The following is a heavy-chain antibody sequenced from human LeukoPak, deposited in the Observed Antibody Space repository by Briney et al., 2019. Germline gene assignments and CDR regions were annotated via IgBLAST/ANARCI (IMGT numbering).Heavy chain of an antibody. CDR3: ARAPSKYSSSSEHYYYYYMDV. D-gene: IGHD6-6*01. V-gene: IGHV1-18*01. CDR1: GYTFTSYG. CDR2: ISAYNGNT. J-gene: IGHJ6*03. Sequence: ASVKVSCKASGYTFTSYGISWVRQAPGQGLEWMGWISAYNGNTNYAQKLQGRVTMTTDTSTSTAYMELRSLRSDDTAVYYCARAPSKYSSSSEHYYYYYMDVWGKGTTVTVSS.